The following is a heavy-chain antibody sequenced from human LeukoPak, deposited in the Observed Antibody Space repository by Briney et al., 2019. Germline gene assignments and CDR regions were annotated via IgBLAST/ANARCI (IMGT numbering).Heavy chain of an antibody. Sequence: GGSLRLSCAASGFTFDDYGMSWVRQAPGKGLEWVSGINWNGGSTGYADSVRGRFTISRDNAKNSLYLQMNSLRAEDTALYYCARVNYGSGSYTCYFDYWGQGTLVTVSS. CDR2: INWNGGST. CDR3: ARVNYGSGSYTCYFDY. D-gene: IGHD3-10*01. V-gene: IGHV3-20*04. J-gene: IGHJ4*02. CDR1: GFTFDDYG.